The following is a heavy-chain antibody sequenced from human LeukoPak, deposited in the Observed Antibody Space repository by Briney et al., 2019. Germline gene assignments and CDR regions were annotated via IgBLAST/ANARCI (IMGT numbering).Heavy chain of an antibody. V-gene: IGHV4-39*07. J-gene: IGHJ4*02. CDR2: IYYTGST. D-gene: IGHD2-8*01. Sequence: SETLSLTCTVSRGSVSSSTYYWSWFRQPPGKGLEWIASIYYTGSTYYNPSLKSRVTISLDMSKNEFFLTMTSVTAADTAVYFCTAEKNGSPHYWGQGTQVTVSS. CDR1: RGSVSSSTYY. CDR3: TAEKNGSPHY.